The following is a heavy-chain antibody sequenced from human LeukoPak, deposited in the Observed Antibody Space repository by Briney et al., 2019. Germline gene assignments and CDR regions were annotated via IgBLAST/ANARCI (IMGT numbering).Heavy chain of an antibody. Sequence: PGGSLRLSCAASGFTFSSYSMNWVRQAPGKGLEWVSSISSSSSYIYYADSVKGRFTISRDNAKNSLYLQMNSLRAEDTAVYYCARDPYSSGWLTRGYWGQGTLVTVSP. CDR1: GFTFSSYS. D-gene: IGHD6-19*01. V-gene: IGHV3-21*01. CDR2: ISSSSSYI. J-gene: IGHJ4*02. CDR3: ARDPYSSGWLTRGY.